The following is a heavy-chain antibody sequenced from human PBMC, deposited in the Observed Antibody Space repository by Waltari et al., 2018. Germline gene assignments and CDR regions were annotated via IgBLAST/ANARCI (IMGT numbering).Heavy chain of an antibody. CDR2: ISWDGGST. Sequence: EVQLVESGGVVVQPGGSLRLSCAASGFTFDDYAMHWVRPAPGKGLEWVSLISWDGGSTYYADSVKGRFTISRDNSKNSLYLQMNSLRAEDTALYYCAKDSYCSSTSCYHYYYYGMDVWGQGTTVTVSS. D-gene: IGHD2-2*01. V-gene: IGHV3-43D*04. CDR3: AKDSYCSSTSCYHYYYYGMDV. J-gene: IGHJ6*02. CDR1: GFTFDDYA.